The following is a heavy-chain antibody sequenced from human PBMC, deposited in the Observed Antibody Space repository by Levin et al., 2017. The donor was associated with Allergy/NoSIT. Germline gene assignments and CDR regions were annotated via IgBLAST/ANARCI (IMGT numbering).Heavy chain of an antibody. CDR1: GFTFSSYW. J-gene: IGHJ3*02. V-gene: IGHV3-7*01. D-gene: IGHD6-19*01. CDR2: IKQDGSEK. Sequence: GGSLRLSCAASGFTFSSYWMSWVRQAPGKGLEWVANIKQDGSEKYYVDSVKGRFTISRDNAKNSLYLQMNSLRAEDTAVYYCARDGSSGWYGIDDAFDIWGQGTMVTVSS. CDR3: ARDGSSGWYGIDDAFDI.